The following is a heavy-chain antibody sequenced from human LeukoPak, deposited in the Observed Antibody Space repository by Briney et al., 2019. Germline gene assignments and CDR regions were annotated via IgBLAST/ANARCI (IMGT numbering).Heavy chain of an antibody. Sequence: PGGSLRLSCAASGFTFSNYGMHWVRQAPGKGLEWVAVISYDGSKKYYADSVKGRFTISRDDSKNTLYLQMNSLRAEDTAVYYCANTVNYYYYYYDMDVWGKGTTVTVSS. CDR2: ISYDGSKK. J-gene: IGHJ6*04. V-gene: IGHV3-30*18. D-gene: IGHD4-17*01. CDR3: ANTVNYYYYYYDMDV. CDR1: GFTFSNYG.